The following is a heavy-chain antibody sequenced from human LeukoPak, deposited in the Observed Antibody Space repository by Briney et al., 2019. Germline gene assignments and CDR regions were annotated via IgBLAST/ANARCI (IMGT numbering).Heavy chain of an antibody. Sequence: ASVKVSCKASGYTFTGYHMHWVRQAPGQGLDWMGWINPNSGGTNYAQKFQGRVTMTRDTSISTAYMELSRLRSDDTAAYYCARGLDPQLRPHFDYWGQGTLVTVSS. V-gene: IGHV1-2*02. D-gene: IGHD2-2*01. CDR3: ARGLDPQLRPHFDY. CDR1: GYTFTGYH. J-gene: IGHJ4*02. CDR2: INPNSGGT.